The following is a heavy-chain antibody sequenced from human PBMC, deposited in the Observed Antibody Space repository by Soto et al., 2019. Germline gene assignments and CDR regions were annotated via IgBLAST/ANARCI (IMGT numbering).Heavy chain of an antibody. CDR1: GYTFTSYG. Sequence: ASVKVSCKASGYTFTSYGISWVRQAPGQGLEWMGWISAYNGNTNYAQKLQGRVTMTTDTSTSTAYMELRSLRSDDTAVYYCERVGELERPYYYYGMDVWGQGTTVTVSS. V-gene: IGHV1-18*01. CDR2: ISAYNGNT. D-gene: IGHD1-1*01. CDR3: ERVGELERPYYYYGMDV. J-gene: IGHJ6*02.